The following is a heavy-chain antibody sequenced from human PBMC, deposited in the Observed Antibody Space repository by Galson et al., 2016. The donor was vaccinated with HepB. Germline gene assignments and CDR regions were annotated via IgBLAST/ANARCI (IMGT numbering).Heavy chain of an antibody. CDR1: GFTFSSYR. V-gene: IGHV3-74*01. Sequence: SLRLSCAASGFTFSSYRMHWVRQVPRKGLVPVSRLNTVGSSTSYADSVTVRFTISRDNAKNTLHLQMNSRGDEDTAVYHCARDAEYSNGWFPHYWGQGTLVTVSS. CDR3: ARDAEYSNGWFPHY. J-gene: IGHJ4*02. CDR2: LNTVGSST. D-gene: IGHD6-19*01.